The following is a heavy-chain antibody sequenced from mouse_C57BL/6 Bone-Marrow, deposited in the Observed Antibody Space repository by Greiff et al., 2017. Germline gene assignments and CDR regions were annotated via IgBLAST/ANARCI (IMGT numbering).Heavy chain of an antibody. CDR2: IYPRDGST. CDR3: ARLEFDGSSGDWYFDV. Sequence: QVQLQQSGPELVKPGASVKLSCKASGYTFTSYDINWVKQRPGQGLEWIGWIYPRDGSTKYNEKFKGKDTVTVDTSSRTAYMELHSLPSEDSAVYFCARLEFDGSSGDWYFDVWGTGTTVTVSS. D-gene: IGHD1-1*01. CDR1: GYTFTSYD. J-gene: IGHJ1*03. V-gene: IGHV1-85*01.